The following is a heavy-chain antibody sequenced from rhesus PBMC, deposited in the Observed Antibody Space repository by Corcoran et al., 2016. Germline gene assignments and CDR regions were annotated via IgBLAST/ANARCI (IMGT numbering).Heavy chain of an antibody. CDR1: GGPISGGYD. V-gene: IGHV4-76*01. CDR2: IYGSSGST. CDR3: ARAGYSSGWYYFDY. Sequence: QVQLQESGPGVVQPSETLSLTCAVSGGPISGGYDWSWIRQPPGKGLEGIGYIYGSSGSTNYNPSLKNRVTISKDASKNEFSLKLSSVTAADTAVYYCARAGYSSGWYYFDYWGQGVLVTVSS. J-gene: IGHJ4*01. D-gene: IGHD6-31*01.